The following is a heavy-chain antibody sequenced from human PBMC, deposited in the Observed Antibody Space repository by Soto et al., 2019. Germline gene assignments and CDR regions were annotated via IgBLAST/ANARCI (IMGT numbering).Heavy chain of an antibody. Sequence: ASVKVSCKASGYAFTGYYMHWVRQAPGQGLEWMGWINPNSGGTNYAQKFQGRVTMTRDTSISTAYMELSRLRSDDTAVYYCARDHYDYVWGRFSYWGQGTLVTVSS. CDR3: ARDHYDYVWGRFSY. D-gene: IGHD3-16*01. CDR2: INPNSGGT. J-gene: IGHJ4*02. CDR1: GYAFTGYY. V-gene: IGHV1-2*02.